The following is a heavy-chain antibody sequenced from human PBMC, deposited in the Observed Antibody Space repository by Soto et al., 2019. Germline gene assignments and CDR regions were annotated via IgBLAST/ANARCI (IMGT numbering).Heavy chain of an antibody. CDR2: ISYDGSNK. Sequence: GGSLRLSCAASGFTFSSYGMHWVRQAPGKGLELVAVISYDGSNKYYADSVKGRFTISRDNSKNTLYLQMNSLRAEDTAVYYCAKSRYYGSGSPNYYYYGMDVWGQGTTVTVSS. D-gene: IGHD3-10*01. V-gene: IGHV3-30*18. CDR3: AKSRYYGSGSPNYYYYGMDV. J-gene: IGHJ6*02. CDR1: GFTFSSYG.